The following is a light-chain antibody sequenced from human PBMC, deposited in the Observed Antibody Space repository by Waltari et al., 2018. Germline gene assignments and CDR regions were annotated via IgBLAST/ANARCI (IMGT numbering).Light chain of an antibody. CDR1: SSDVGANNY. CDR3: SSYISSSTLEL. Sequence: QSALTQPASVSGSPGQSITISCTGTSSDVGANNYLSWYHQHPGKAPKLMIFDVSNRPSGVSNRSSGSKSGNTASLTISGLKAEDEADYYCSSYISSSTLELFGGGTSLTVL. V-gene: IGLV2-14*03. CDR2: DVS. J-gene: IGLJ2*01.